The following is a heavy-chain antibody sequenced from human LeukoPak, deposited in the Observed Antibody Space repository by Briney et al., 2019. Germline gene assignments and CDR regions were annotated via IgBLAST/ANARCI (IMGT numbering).Heavy chain of an antibody. Sequence: GGSLRLSCAASGFTFSSYSMNWVRQAPGKGLEWVSSISSSSSYIYYADSVKGRFTISRDNAKNSLYLQMNSLRAEDTAVYYCARKYCSGGSCYSFGYWGQGTLVTVSS. V-gene: IGHV3-21*01. J-gene: IGHJ4*02. CDR3: ARKYCSGGSCYSFGY. CDR1: GFTFSSYS. CDR2: ISSSSSYI. D-gene: IGHD2-15*01.